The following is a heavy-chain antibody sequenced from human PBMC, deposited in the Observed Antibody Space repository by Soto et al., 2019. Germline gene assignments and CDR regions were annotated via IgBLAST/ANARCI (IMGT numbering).Heavy chain of an antibody. V-gene: IGHV1-69*02. CDR1: GGTFSSYT. Sequence: QVQLVQSGAEVKKPGSSVKVSCKASGGTFSSYTISWVRQAPGQGLEWMGRIIPILGIANYAQKFQGRVTITADKSTSTAYMELSSLRSEDTAVYYCARETVPAALRPAWFDPWGQGTLVTVS. J-gene: IGHJ5*02. D-gene: IGHD2-2*02. CDR3: ARETVPAALRPAWFDP. CDR2: IIPILGIA.